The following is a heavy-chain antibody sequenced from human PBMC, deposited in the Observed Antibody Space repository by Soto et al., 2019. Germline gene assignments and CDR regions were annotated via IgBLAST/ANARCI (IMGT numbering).Heavy chain of an antibody. CDR2: IYHTGTT. CDR3: ARDHPASSWFDY. V-gene: IGHV4-30-2*01. J-gene: IGHJ4*02. Sequence: SETLSLTCTVSGGSINSGDYSWTWIRQPPGKGLEWIGYIYHTGTTYYNMSLKSRVTISVDRSKNQFSLNLNSVTAADTAVYYCARDHPASSWFDYWGPGSLVTVSS. CDR1: GGSINSGDYS. D-gene: IGHD6-13*01.